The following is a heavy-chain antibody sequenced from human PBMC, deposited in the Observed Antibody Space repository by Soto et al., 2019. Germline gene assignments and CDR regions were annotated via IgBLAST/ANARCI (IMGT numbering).Heavy chain of an antibody. V-gene: IGHV1-18*01. CDR2: ISAYTDDP. J-gene: IGHJ5*02. D-gene: IGHD2-2*01. Sequence: ASVKVSCKASGTTFTNFGVTWVRQAPGQGLEWRGWISAYTDDPNYAQKFQGRVTMTIDTSTSTAYLDLRSLTSDDTAVYYWARVIPGAEAWFDPWGQGTLVTVSS. CDR3: ARVIPGAEAWFDP. CDR1: GTTFTNFG.